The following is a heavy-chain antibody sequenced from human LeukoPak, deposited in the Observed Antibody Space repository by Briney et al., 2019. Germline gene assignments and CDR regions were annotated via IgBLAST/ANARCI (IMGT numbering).Heavy chain of an antibody. V-gene: IGHV1-69*01. Sequence: GSSVKVSCKASGGTFSSYAISWVRQAPGQGLEWMGGIIPIFGTASYAQKFQGRVTITADESTSTAYMELSSLRSEDTAVYYCARGRGGYSYGYVFDYWGQGTLVTVSS. CDR1: GGTFSSYA. CDR2: IIPIFGTA. CDR3: ARGRGGYSYGYVFDY. D-gene: IGHD5-18*01. J-gene: IGHJ4*02.